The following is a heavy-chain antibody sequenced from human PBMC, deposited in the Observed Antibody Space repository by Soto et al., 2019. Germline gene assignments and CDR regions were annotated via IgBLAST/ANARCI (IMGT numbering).Heavy chain of an antibody. J-gene: IGHJ6*02. CDR2: IYSGGST. CDR3: ARDKADGSNLIYGMDV. CDR1: GFTVTSNY. D-gene: IGHD5-12*01. V-gene: IGHV3-53*02. Sequence: EVQLVETGGGLIQPGGSLRLSCAASGFTVTSNYMSWVRQAPGKGLEWVSVIYSGGSTYYADSVKGRFTFSRDSSKNTLYLQMNSLRAEDTAVYYCARDKADGSNLIYGMDVWGQGTTVTVSS.